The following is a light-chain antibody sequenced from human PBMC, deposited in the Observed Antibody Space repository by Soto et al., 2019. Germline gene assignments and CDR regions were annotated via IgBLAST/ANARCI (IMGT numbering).Light chain of an antibody. Sequence: EIVSTQTPATLSLSPGERATLSCRASQSIAGYLHWYQHRPGQAPRLLIYDSFNRATGIPARFSGSGSGTDFTLTISSLEPEDFAVYYCQQRASWPITFGPGTKVDIK. CDR2: DSF. CDR3: QQRASWPIT. CDR1: QSIAGY. J-gene: IGKJ3*01. V-gene: IGKV3-11*01.